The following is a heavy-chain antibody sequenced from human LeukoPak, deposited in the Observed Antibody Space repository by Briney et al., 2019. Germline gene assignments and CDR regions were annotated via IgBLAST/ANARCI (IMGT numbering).Heavy chain of an antibody. CDR1: GFTFSSYS. V-gene: IGHV3-48*01. D-gene: IGHD2-15*01. CDR3: AKNFSFSYCFCLRKIGF. J-gene: IGHJ4*02. CDR2: ISSSSSTI. Sequence: PGGSLRLSCAASGFTFSSYSMNWVRQAPGKGLEWVSYISSSSSTIYYTDSVKGRFTISRDNAKNSLYLQMNSLRAEDTAVYYWAKNFSFSYCFCLRKIGFLGQGTL.